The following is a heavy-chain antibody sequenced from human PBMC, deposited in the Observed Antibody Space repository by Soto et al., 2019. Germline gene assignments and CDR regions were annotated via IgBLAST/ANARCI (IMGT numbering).Heavy chain of an antibody. CDR1: GFTFTDFY. J-gene: IGHJ4*02. D-gene: IGHD4-4*01. CDR2: IRPDGTET. CDR3: AGWGGHDYNY. V-gene: IGHV3-7*03. Sequence: EVQLVQSGGGLVQPGGSLRLSCVGSGFTFTDFYMNWVRQAPGKGLEWVANIRPDGTETNYVESVRGRFTTSRDNAKNSLFLQMNSLGADDTALYYWAGWGGHDYNYWGQGILVTVSS.